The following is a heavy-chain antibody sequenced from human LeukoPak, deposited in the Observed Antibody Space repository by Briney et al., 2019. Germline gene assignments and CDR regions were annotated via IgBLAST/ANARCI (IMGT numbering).Heavy chain of an antibody. Sequence: GGSLRLSCAASGFTFSTYAMTWFRQAPGTGLEWVSGINSNGDEIYYADSVRGRFTISRDNSNNALYLQMDSLRAEDTAVYYCANWIGSSSRDYWGQGTLVTVSS. CDR1: GFTFSTYA. CDR3: ANWIGSSSRDY. J-gene: IGHJ4*02. V-gene: IGHV3-23*01. D-gene: IGHD6-6*01. CDR2: INSNGDEI.